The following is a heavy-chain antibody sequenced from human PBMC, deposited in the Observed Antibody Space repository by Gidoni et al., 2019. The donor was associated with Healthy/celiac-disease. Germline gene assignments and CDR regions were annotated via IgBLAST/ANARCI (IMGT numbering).Heavy chain of an antibody. CDR3: ARDRDYGGNPTPDYFDY. J-gene: IGHJ4*02. CDR1: GFTFSSYW. CDR2: IKQDGSEK. V-gene: IGHV3-7*01. Sequence: EVQLVESGGGLVQPGGSLRLSCAASGFTFSSYWMSWVRQAPGKGLEWVANIKQDGSEKYYVDSVKGRFTISRDNAKNSLYLQMNSLRAEDTAVYYCARDRDYGGNPTPDYFDYWGQGTLVTVSS. D-gene: IGHD4-17*01.